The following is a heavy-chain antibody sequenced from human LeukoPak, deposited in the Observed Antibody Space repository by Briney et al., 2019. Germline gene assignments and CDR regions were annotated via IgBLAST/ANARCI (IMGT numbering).Heavy chain of an antibody. D-gene: IGHD3-3*01. CDR1: GGTFSSYA. CDR3: AREDTTYYDFWSGYKPLDY. J-gene: IGHJ4*02. V-gene: IGHV1-69*04. CDR2: IIPIFGIA. Sequence: SVKVSCKASGGTFSSYAISWVRQAPGQGLEWMGRIIPIFGIANYAQKFQGRVTITADKSTSTAYMELSSLRSEDTAVYYCAREDTTYYDFWSGYKPLDYWGQGTLATVSS.